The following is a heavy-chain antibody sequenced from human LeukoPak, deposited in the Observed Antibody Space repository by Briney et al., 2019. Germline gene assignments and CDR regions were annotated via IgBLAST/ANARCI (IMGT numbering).Heavy chain of an antibody. V-gene: IGHV3-30*18. CDR1: GFTFSSYG. CDR2: ISYDGSNK. CDR3: AKVLDSSRYWYFDL. D-gene: IGHD6-6*01. Sequence: GRSLRLSCAASGFTFSSYGMHWVRQAPGKGLEWVAVISYDGSNKYYADSVKGRFTISRDNSKNTLYLQMNSLRAEDTAVYYCAKVLDSSRYWYFDLWGRGTLVTVSS. J-gene: IGHJ2*01.